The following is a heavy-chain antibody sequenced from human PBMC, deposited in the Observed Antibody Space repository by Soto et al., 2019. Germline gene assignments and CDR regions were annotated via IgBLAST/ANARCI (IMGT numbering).Heavy chain of an antibody. V-gene: IGHV5-51*01. CDR3: ASSPRGYCSSTSCRELGNYYGMDV. CDR2: IYPDDSDT. D-gene: IGHD2-2*01. Sequence: PGESLKIACKHSGFNFPTFWIAWVRQMPGKGLEWMGTIYPDDSDTRYSPSFQGQVTISADKSIQTAYLQWSSLKASDTAMYYCASSPRGYCSSTSCRELGNYYGMDVWGQGTTVTVSS. J-gene: IGHJ6*02. CDR1: GFNFPTFW.